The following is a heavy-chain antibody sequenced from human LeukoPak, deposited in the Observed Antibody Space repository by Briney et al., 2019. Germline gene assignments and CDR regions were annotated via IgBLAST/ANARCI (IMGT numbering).Heavy chain of an antibody. V-gene: IGHV1-8*01. CDR3: ARKLYYDFWSGYWAGYGAFDI. Sequence: GASVKVSCKASGYTFTSYDINWVRQATGQGLEWMGWMNPNSGNTGYAQKFQGRVTMTRNTSISTAYMELSSLRSEDTAVYYCARKLYYDFWSGYWAGYGAFDIWGQGTMVTVSS. J-gene: IGHJ3*02. D-gene: IGHD3-3*01. CDR1: GYTFTSYD. CDR2: MNPNSGNT.